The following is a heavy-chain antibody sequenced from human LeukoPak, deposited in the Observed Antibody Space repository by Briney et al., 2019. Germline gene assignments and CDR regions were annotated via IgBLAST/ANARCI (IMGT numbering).Heavy chain of an antibody. CDR1: GGSISSYY. D-gene: IGHD6-19*01. J-gene: IGHJ4*02. V-gene: IGHV4-59*01. CDR2: IYYSGST. Sequence: SETLSLTCTVSGGSISSYYWSWIRQPPGKGLEWIGYIYYSGSTNYNPSLKSRVTISVDTSKNQFSLKLSSVTAADTAVYYCARGEAVAGKNFDYWGQGTQVTVSS. CDR3: ARGEAVAGKNFDY.